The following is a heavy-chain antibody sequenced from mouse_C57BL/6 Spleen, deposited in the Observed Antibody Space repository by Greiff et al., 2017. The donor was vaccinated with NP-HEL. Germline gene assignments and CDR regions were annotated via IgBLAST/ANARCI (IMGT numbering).Heavy chain of an antibody. V-gene: IGHV3-6*01. CDR1: GYSITSGYY. J-gene: IGHJ2*01. CDR3: ARVYGHFDY. Sequence: EVKLVESGPGLVKPSQSLSLTCSVTGYSITSGYYWNWIRQFPGNKLEWMGYISYDGSNNYNPSLKNRISITRDTSKNQFFLKLNSVTTEDTATYYCARVYGHFDYWGQGTTLTVSS. D-gene: IGHD1-1*01. CDR2: ISYDGSN.